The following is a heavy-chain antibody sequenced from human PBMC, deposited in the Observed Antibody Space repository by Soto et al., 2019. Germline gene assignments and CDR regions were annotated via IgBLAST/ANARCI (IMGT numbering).Heavy chain of an antibody. D-gene: IGHD3-9*01. Sequence: PGGSLRLSCAASGFTFSSYEMNWVRQAPGKGLEWVSYISSSGGSIYYADSVKGRFTISRDNAKNSLYLQMNSLRAEDTAVYYCARATFLTGYLDYWGQGTLVTVSS. CDR1: GFTFSSYE. CDR2: ISSSGGSI. V-gene: IGHV3-48*03. J-gene: IGHJ4*02. CDR3: ARATFLTGYLDY.